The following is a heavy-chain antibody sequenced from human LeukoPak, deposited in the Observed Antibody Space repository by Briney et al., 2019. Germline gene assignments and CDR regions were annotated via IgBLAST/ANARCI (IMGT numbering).Heavy chain of an antibody. V-gene: IGHV3-49*04. CDR2: IRSKAYGGTT. J-gene: IGHJ4*02. Sequence: GGSLRLSCAAYGFTFSSYGMSWVRQAPGKGLEWVGFIRSKAYGGTTQYAASVKGRFTISRDDSKSIAYLQMNSLKTEDTAVYYCSTVTLGGWGQGTLVTVSS. CDR1: GFTFSSYG. CDR3: STVTLGG. D-gene: IGHD4-17*01.